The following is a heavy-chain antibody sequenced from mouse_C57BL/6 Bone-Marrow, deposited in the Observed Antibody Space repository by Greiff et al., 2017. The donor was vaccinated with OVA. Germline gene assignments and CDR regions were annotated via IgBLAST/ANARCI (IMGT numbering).Heavy chain of an antibody. CDR1: GYTFTSYW. CDR2: INPSSGYT. CDR3: AREPWFAD. V-gene: IGHV1-7*01. J-gene: IGHJ3*01. Sequence: VKLVESGAELAKPGASVKLSCKASGYTFTSYWMHWVKLRPGQGLEWIGYINPSSGYTKYNQKFKDKATVTADKSSSTAYMQLSSLTYEDAAVYYCAREPWFADWGQGTLVTVSA.